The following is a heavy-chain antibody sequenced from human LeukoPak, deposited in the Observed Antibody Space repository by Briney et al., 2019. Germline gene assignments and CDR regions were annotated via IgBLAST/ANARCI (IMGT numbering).Heavy chain of an antibody. V-gene: IGHV1-18*01. CDR3: ARVWTPLDDFWSGCLDY. J-gene: IGHJ4*02. CDR2: ISAYNGNT. CDR1: GYTFSSTSHG. Sequence: ASVKVSCKASGYTFSSTSHGISWVRQAPGQGLEWMGWISAYNGNTNYAQKLQGRVTMTTDTSTSTAYMELRSLRSDDTAVYYCARVWTPLDDFWSGCLDYWGQGTLVTVSS. D-gene: IGHD3-3*01.